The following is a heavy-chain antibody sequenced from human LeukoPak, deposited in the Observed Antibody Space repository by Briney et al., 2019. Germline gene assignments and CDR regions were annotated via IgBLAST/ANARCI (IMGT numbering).Heavy chain of an antibody. Sequence: ASVKVSRKASGYTFSDYYMHWVRQAPGQGLEWMGWIDRSTGTKYAQKFQGRVTMTRDTSISTAYMEPNRLTSDDTAVYFCAREYSQSYTPLSPWGQGTLVTVSS. V-gene: IGHV1-2*02. D-gene: IGHD3-10*01. CDR2: IDRSTGT. CDR3: AREYSQSYTPLSP. J-gene: IGHJ5*02. CDR1: GYTFSDYY.